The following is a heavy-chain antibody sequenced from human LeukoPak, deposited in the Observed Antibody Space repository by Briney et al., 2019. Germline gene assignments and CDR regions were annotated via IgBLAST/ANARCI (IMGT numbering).Heavy chain of an antibody. CDR2: IRYDGSNT. CDR1: GFSFSDYD. CDR3: AKDYYVAGSYDY. V-gene: IGHV3-30*02. Sequence: PGGSLRLSCAASGFSFSDYDIHWVRLAPGKGLEWVTFIRYDGSNTYAESVKGRFTISRDNSKNTVYLQMNSLRAEDTAAYYCAKDYYVAGSYDYWGQGTLVTVSS. J-gene: IGHJ4*02. D-gene: IGHD3-10*01.